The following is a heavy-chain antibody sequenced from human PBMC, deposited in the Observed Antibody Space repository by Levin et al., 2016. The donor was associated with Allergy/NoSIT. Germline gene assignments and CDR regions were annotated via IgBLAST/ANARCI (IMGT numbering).Heavy chain of an antibody. V-gene: IGHV3-66*02. J-gene: IGHJ4*02. CDR1: GFNFINYA. D-gene: IGHD5-24*01. Sequence: GESLKISCAASGFNFINYAMSWVRQAPGKGLEWVSVIYSGGSTYYADSVKGRFTISRDNSKNTLYLQMNSLRAEDTAVYYCSPLGRRDGYNYLHYWGQGTLVTVSS. CDR3: SPLGRRDGYNYLHY. CDR2: IYSGGST.